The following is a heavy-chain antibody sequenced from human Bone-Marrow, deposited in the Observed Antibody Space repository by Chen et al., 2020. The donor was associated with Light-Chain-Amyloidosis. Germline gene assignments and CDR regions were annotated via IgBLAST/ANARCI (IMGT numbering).Heavy chain of an antibody. Sequence: EVLLVESGGEVVQPGGSLRLSCTASGFSFSTYWMHWVRQSPGKGLVSVSRTNSAGTSTTYADSVKGRFTVSRDNTKNTMYLEMNSLRVEDTAVYYCARTTLRYLDHWGQGTLVTVSS. CDR2: TNSAGTST. CDR1: GFSFSTYW. V-gene: IGHV3-74*01. D-gene: IGHD3-9*01. J-gene: IGHJ4*02. CDR3: ARTTLRYLDH.